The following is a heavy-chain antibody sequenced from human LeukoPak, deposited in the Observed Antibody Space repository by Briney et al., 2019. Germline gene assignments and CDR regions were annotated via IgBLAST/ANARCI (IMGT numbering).Heavy chain of an antibody. Sequence: GGSLRLSCAASGFTFSSYAVSWVRQAPGRGLEWVSAISGSGGGTYYADSVKGRFTISRDNSKNTLYLQMNSLSTEDTAIYYCAKTTTGYSSGRYPGWPVDYWGQGTLVTVSS. CDR3: AKTTTGYSSGRYPGWPVDY. D-gene: IGHD6-19*01. V-gene: IGHV3-23*01. CDR2: ISGSGGGT. J-gene: IGHJ4*02. CDR1: GFTFSSYA.